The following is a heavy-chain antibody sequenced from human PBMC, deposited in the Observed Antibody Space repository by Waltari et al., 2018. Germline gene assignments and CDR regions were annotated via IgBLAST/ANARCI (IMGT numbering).Heavy chain of an antibody. Sequence: EVQLLESGGDLVQPGGSLRLSCAASGFSFIHSPRAWGRQAPGKGLEWVSTMTADGRSRNYADSVKGRFTISRDNSQNTLDLQMNTLRAEDTAVYFCAKADFGDPFWYFDLWGRGTLVTV. D-gene: IGHD4-17*01. CDR2: MTADGRSR. V-gene: IGHV3-23*01. CDR3: AKADFGDPFWYFDL. CDR1: GFSFIHSP. J-gene: IGHJ2*01.